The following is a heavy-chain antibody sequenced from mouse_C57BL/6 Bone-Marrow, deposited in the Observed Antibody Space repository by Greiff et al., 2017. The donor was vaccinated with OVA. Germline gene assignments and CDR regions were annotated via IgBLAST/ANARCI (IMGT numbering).Heavy chain of an antibody. CDR2: ISSGSSTI. CDR1: GFTFSDYG. D-gene: IGHD2-4*01. V-gene: IGHV5-17*01. Sequence: EVKVVESGGGLVKPGGSLKLSCAASGFTFSDYGMHWVRQAPEKGLEWVAYISSGSSTIYYADTVKGRFTISRDNAKNTLFLQMTSLRSEDTAMYYCAIYYDYAFDYWGQGTTLTVSS. J-gene: IGHJ2*01. CDR3: AIYYDYAFDY.